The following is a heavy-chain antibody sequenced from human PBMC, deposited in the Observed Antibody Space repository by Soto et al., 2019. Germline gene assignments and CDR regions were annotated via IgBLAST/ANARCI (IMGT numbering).Heavy chain of an antibody. D-gene: IGHD6-13*01. CDR1: GYTFSSYG. V-gene: IGHV3-30*18. Sequence: QVQLVESGGGVVQPGRYLRLSCAASGYTFSSYGMHWVRQAPGKGLEWVAVISYDGSNKYYADSVKGRFTISRDNSKNTLYLQMNSLRAEDTAVYYCANDLAFEQQLVPDFWGQGTLVTVSS. CDR2: ISYDGSNK. J-gene: IGHJ4*02. CDR3: ANDLAFEQQLVPDF.